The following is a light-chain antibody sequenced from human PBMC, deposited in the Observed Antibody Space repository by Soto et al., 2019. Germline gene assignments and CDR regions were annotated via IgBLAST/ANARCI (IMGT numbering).Light chain of an antibody. CDR3: QQYNNWPRT. J-gene: IGKJ1*01. CDR2: GAS. Sequence: IVVTDSPSTRSGCRGAIATLSFRASQSVIGNLAWYQQKPGQAPRLLIYGASTRATGIPARFSGSGSGTEFILTISSLQSEDFAVYYCQQYNNWPRTFGQGTKVDIK. V-gene: IGKV3-15*01. CDR1: QSVIGN.